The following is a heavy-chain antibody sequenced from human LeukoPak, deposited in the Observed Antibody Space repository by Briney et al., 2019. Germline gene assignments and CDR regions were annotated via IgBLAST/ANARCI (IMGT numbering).Heavy chain of an antibody. V-gene: IGHV3-30*12. CDR2: IGYDGSNK. Sequence: GSLRLSCAASGFTLSTYGMHWVRQAPGKGLEWVAFIGYDGSNKWYAGSVKGRFTISRDNSKNSLYLQMNSLRAEDTAVYYCARNSMIRGAGDGMDVWGQGTTVTVSS. CDR3: ARNSMIRGAGDGMDV. J-gene: IGHJ6*02. D-gene: IGHD3-10*01. CDR1: GFTLSTYG.